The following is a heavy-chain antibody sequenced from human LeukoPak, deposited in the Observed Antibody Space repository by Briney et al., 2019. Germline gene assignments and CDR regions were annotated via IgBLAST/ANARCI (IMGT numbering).Heavy chain of an antibody. J-gene: IGHJ4*02. CDR3: ARGGSGSSLYYFDY. Sequence: PGGSLRLSCAASGFTVSTNYMSWVRQAPGKGLEWVSVIYSGGSTFYADSVKGRFTISRGNSKNTVYLQMNSLRAEDTAMYYCARGGSGSSLYYFDYWGQGTLVTVSS. CDR2: IYSGGST. D-gene: IGHD3-10*01. CDR1: GFTVSTNY. V-gene: IGHV3-53*01.